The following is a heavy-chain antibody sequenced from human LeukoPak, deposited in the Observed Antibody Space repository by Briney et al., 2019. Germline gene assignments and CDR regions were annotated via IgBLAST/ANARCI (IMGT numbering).Heavy chain of an antibody. CDR3: ASSSSSWFDAFDT. CDR2: IIPILGIA. D-gene: IGHD6-13*01. Sequence: SVKVSCKASGGTFSSYAISWVRQAPGQGLEWMGRIIPILGIANYAQKFQGRVTITADKSTSTAYMELSSLRSEDTAVYYCASSSSSWFDAFDTWGQGTMVTVSS. J-gene: IGHJ3*02. CDR1: GGTFSSYA. V-gene: IGHV1-69*04.